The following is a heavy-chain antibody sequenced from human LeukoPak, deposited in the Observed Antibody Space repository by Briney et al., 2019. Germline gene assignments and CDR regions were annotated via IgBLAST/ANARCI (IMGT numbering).Heavy chain of an antibody. D-gene: IGHD6-6*01. CDR2: ISGSGGAT. CDR3: ARDSSSSVSDAFDI. Sequence: GGSLRLSCAASGFTFSSYAMSWVRQAPGKGLEWVSVISGSGGATFYTDSVKGRFTISRDNSKNTLYLQMNSLRAEDTAVYYCARDSSSSVSDAFDIWGQGTMVTVSS. J-gene: IGHJ3*02. V-gene: IGHV3-23*01. CDR1: GFTFSSYA.